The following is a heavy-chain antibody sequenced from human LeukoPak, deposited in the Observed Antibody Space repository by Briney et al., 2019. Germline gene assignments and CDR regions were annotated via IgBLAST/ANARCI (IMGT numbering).Heavy chain of an antibody. J-gene: IGHJ4*02. D-gene: IGHD3-10*01. Sequence: PGGSLRLSCAVSGFTFSSYSMNWVRQAPGRGLEWVSYISSSSSTIYYADSVKGRFTIPRDKAKNSLSLQMNSLRAEDTAVYYCARSYGSYYGIIDHWGQGTLVTVSS. CDR3: ARSYGSYYGIIDH. CDR2: ISSSSSTI. CDR1: GFTFSSYS. V-gene: IGHV3-48*01.